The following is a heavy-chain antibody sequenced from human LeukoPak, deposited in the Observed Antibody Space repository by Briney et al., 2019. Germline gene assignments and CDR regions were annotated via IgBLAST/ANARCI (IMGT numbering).Heavy chain of an antibody. Sequence: GGSLRLSCAASGFTFSRYGMHWVRQAPGKGLEWVALISYDGSYKFYADSVKGRFTISRDNSKNTLYLQMTSLRAEDTAVYYCASIWGSETLDYYYYDMDIWGKGTTVTVSS. J-gene: IGHJ6*04. CDR3: ASIWGSETLDYYYYDMDI. V-gene: IGHV3-30*03. CDR2: ISYDGSYK. D-gene: IGHD3-10*01. CDR1: GFTFSRYG.